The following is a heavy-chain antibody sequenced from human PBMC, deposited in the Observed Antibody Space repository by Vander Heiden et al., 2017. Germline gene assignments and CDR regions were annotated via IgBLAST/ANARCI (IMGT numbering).Heavy chain of an antibody. CDR3: AKGYCGTTLCHLHS. Sequence: EVQLVESGGGLVQPGSSLRLSCAASGSKFDDYAMHWVRQAPGKGLEWVSSISWNTGGIGYADSVKGRFTISRDNAKNALFLQMNTVRGDDMALYYCAKGYCGTTLCHLHSWGQGTLVTVSS. CDR1: GSKFDDYA. D-gene: IGHD2-2*01. J-gene: IGHJ4*02. V-gene: IGHV3-9*03. CDR2: ISWNTGGI.